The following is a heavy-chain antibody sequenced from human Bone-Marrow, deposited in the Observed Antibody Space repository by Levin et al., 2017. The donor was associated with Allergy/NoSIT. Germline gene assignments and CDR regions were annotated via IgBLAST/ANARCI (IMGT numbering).Heavy chain of an antibody. J-gene: IGHJ4*02. D-gene: IGHD2-8*02. V-gene: IGHV3-48*02. CDR1: GFSFSTSS. CDR2: ITFSSTTR. Sequence: GGSLRLSCVASGFSFSTSSMNWVRQAPGKGLEWISYITFSSTTRYYADSVKGRFTISRDNAKNSLYLQMDSLRDEDTAVYYCARGHCSGTSCHTSYYFEFWGQGTLVTVS. CDR3: ARGHCSGTSCHTSYYFEF.